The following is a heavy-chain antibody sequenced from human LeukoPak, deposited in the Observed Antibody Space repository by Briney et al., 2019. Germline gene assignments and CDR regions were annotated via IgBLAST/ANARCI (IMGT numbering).Heavy chain of an antibody. CDR2: INHSGST. CDR1: GGSFSGYY. J-gene: IGHJ6*03. V-gene: IGHV4-34*01. Sequence: SETLSLTCAVYGGSFSGYYWSWIRQPPGKGLEWIGEINHSGSTNYNPSLKSRVTISVDTSKNQFSLKLSSVTAADTAVYYCARGPGKNRVQRHYMYVWGKGTTVTVSS. D-gene: IGHD6-25*01. CDR3: ARGPGKNRVQRHYMYV.